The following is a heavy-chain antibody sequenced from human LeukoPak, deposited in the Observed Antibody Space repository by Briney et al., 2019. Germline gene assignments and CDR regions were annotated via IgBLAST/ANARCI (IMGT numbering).Heavy chain of an antibody. CDR1: GFTFISYT. CDR3: ARGVAAAGTDS. Sequence: PGGSLRLSCAASGFTFISYTMNWVRQAPGKGLEWVASISSSSSYIYYADSVKGRFTISRDNAKNLLYLQMDSLKAEDTAVYYCARGVAAAGTDSWGQGALVTVSS. CDR2: ISSSSSYI. D-gene: IGHD6-13*01. J-gene: IGHJ4*02. V-gene: IGHV3-21*01.